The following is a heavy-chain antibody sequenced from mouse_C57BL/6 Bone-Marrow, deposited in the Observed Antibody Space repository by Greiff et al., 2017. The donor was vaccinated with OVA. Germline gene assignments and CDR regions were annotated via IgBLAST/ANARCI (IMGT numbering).Heavy chain of an antibody. CDR3: ARFYDGYWYFDV. Sequence: VQLQQPGAELVRPGSSVKLSCKASGYTFTSYWMHWVKQRPIQGLEWIGNIDPSDSETHYNQKFKDKATLTVDKSSSTAYMQLSSLTSEDSAVYYCARFYDGYWYFDVWGTGTTVTVSS. J-gene: IGHJ1*03. V-gene: IGHV1-52*01. CDR2: IDPSDSET. D-gene: IGHD2-3*01. CDR1: GYTFTSYW.